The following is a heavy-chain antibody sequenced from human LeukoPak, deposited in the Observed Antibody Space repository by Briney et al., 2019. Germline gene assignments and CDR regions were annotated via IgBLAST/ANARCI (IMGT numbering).Heavy chain of an antibody. V-gene: IGHV3-30-3*01. CDR3: ARDLSDYVWGSYSSTFDY. J-gene: IGHJ4*02. CDR1: GFTFSSYA. D-gene: IGHD3-16*01. Sequence: GGSLRLSCAASGFTFSSYAMHWARQAPGKGLDWVAVMSSAGSNKYYADSVKGRFTVSRDNSKNTLYLEMNSLRADDTAVYYCARDLSDYVWGSYSSTFDYWGQGTLVTVSS. CDR2: MSSAGSNK.